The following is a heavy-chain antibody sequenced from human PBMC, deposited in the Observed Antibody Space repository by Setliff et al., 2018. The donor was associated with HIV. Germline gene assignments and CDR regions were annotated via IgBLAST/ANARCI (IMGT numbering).Heavy chain of an antibody. Sequence: SVKVSCKASGATFSNSALTWARQAPGQGLEWMGGSIPLFKTVNYAQKFQGRLTISTDELMTTAYMELSSLKSEDTAVYYCASGSGYCRNGDCYIGVHKNPDKYFYDYWGQGTLVTVSS. D-gene: IGHD2-8*01. J-gene: IGHJ4*02. CDR3: ASGSGYCRNGDCYIGVHKNPDKYFYDY. CDR1: GATFSNSA. V-gene: IGHV1-69*05. CDR2: SIPLFKTV.